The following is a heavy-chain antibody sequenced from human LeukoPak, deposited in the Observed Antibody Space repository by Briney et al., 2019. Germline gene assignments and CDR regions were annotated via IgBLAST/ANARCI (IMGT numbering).Heavy chain of an antibody. V-gene: IGHV3-7*03. D-gene: IGHD3-16*01. CDR3: AKVRKGVGAFDI. Sequence: GGSLRLSCAASGFTFSSYWMSWVRQAPGKGLEWVANIKQDGSEKYYVDSVKGRFTISRDNAKNSLYLQMDSLRTEDTAVYYCAKVRKGVGAFDIWGQGIMVTVSS. J-gene: IGHJ3*02. CDR2: IKQDGSEK. CDR1: GFTFSSYW.